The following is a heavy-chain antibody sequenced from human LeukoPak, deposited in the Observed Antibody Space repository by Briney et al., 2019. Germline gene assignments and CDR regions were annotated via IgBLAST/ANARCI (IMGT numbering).Heavy chain of an antibody. D-gene: IGHD6-19*01. CDR1: GFTFSSYS. CDR2: ISSSSSYI. J-gene: IGHJ3*02. CDR3: AREISVAGLPI. Sequence: GGSLRLSCTASGFTFSSYSMNWVRQAPGKGLEWVSSISSSSSYIYYADSVKGRFTISRDNAKNSLYLQMNSLRAEDTAVYYCAREISVAGLPIWGQGTMVTVSS. V-gene: IGHV3-21*01.